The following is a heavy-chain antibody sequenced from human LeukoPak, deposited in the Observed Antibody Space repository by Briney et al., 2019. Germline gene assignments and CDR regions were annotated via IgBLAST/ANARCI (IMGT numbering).Heavy chain of an antibody. Sequence: GGSLRLSCTASGFSFSTTWMTWVRQTPGKGLELVANINIDGSQRYHADSVEGRFTISRDNVKNTLYLQMSSLRVEDTAVYYCARDPGWGALDYWGQGALVIVSS. V-gene: IGHV3-7*03. CDR3: ARDPGWGALDY. CDR2: INIDGSQR. J-gene: IGHJ4*02. D-gene: IGHD3-16*01. CDR1: GFSFSTTW.